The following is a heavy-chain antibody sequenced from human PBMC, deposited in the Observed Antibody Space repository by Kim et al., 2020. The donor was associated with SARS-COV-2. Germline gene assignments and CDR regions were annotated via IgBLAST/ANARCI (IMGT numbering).Heavy chain of an antibody. Sequence: GGSLRRSCAASGFTFSSYSMNWVRQAPGKGLEWVSYISSSSSTIYYADSVKGRFTISRDNAKNSLYLQMNSLRDEDTAVYYCARDYCSGGSCYSPFDYWGQGTLVTVSS. CDR1: GFTFSSYS. V-gene: IGHV3-48*02. D-gene: IGHD2-15*01. CDR3: ARDYCSGGSCYSPFDY. J-gene: IGHJ4*02. CDR2: ISSSSSTI.